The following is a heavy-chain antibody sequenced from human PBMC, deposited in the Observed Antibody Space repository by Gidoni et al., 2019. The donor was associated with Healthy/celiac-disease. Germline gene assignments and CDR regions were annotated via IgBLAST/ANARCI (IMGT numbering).Heavy chain of an antibody. V-gene: IGHV3-53*01. CDR2: LYSGGST. Sequence: EVQLVESGGGLIQPGGSLSLSCAASGFTVSSNYMSGARPAPGKGLEWVSVLYSGGSTYYADAVKGRFTISRDNSKNTLYLQMNSLGAEDTAVYYCARGDMFGYWGQGTLVTVSS. J-gene: IGHJ4*02. CDR1: GFTVSSNY. CDR3: ARGDMFGY. D-gene: IGHD3-10*02.